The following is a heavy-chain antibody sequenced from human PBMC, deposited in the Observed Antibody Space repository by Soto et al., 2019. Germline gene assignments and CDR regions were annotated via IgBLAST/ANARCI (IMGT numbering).Heavy chain of an antibody. CDR1: GYSFTSYW. J-gene: IGHJ6*02. Sequence: PGESLKISCKGSGYSFTSYWISWVRQMPGKGLEWMGRIDPSDSYTNYSPSFQGHVTISADKSISTAYLQWSSLKASDTAMYYCARQKIGIVVVPAAPMDVWGQGTTVTVSS. CDR3: ARQKIGIVVVPAAPMDV. V-gene: IGHV5-10-1*01. D-gene: IGHD2-2*01. CDR2: IDPSDSYT.